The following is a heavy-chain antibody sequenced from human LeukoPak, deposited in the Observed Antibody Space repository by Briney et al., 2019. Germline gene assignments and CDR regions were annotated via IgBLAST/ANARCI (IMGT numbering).Heavy chain of an antibody. CDR2: IRSKANSYAT. CDR1: GFTFSGSA. Sequence: GGSVRLSCAASGFTFSGSAMHWVRQASGKGLEWVGRIRSKANSYATAYAASVKGRFTISRDDSKNTAYLQMNSLKTEDTAVYYCTSAPLSTGTWGQGTLVTVSS. D-gene: IGHD1-1*01. J-gene: IGHJ4*02. CDR3: TSAPLSTGT. V-gene: IGHV3-73*01.